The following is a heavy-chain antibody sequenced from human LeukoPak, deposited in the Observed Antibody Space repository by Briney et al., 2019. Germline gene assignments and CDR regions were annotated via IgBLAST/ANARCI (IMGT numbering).Heavy chain of an antibody. CDR2: IYYSGST. CDR1: GGSISSYY. D-gene: IGHD2-8*01. Sequence: PSETLSLTCTVSGGSISSYYWRWIRQPPGKGLEWIGYIYYSGSTNYNPSLKGRVTISVDTSKNQFSLKLNSVTAADTAVYYCARRTNEYYFDYWGQGTMVTVSS. V-gene: IGHV4-59*08. CDR3: ARRTNEYYFDY. J-gene: IGHJ4*02.